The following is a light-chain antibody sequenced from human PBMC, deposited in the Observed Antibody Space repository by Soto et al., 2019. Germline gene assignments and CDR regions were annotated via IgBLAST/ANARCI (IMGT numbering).Light chain of an antibody. J-gene: IGLJ1*01. CDR1: SSDVGGYNY. CDR2: DVS. V-gene: IGLV2-14*01. CDR3: SSYTTSSTYV. Sequence: QSVLTQPASVSGSPGQSITISCTGTSSDVGGYNYVSWYQQHPGKAPKLMICDVSDRPSGISNRFSGSKSGNTASLTISGLQAEDDADYYCSSYTTSSTYVFGNGTKLTVL.